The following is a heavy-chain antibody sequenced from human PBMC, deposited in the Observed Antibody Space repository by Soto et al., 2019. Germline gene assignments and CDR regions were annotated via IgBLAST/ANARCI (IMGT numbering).Heavy chain of an antibody. V-gene: IGHV3-23*01. J-gene: IGHJ6*02. CDR3: AKGGSCYSCYYGMDV. Sequence: PWGSLRLSCAASGFTFSSYAMSWVRQAPGKGLEWVSAISGSGGGTYYADSVKGRFTISRDNSKNTLYLQMNSLRAEDTAVYYCAKGGSCYSCYYGMDVWGQGTTVTVSS. CDR1: GFTFSSYA. D-gene: IGHD2-15*01. CDR2: ISGSGGGT.